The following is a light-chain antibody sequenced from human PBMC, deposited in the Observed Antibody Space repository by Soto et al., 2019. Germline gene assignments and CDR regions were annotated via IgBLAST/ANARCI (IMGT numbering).Light chain of an antibody. V-gene: IGKV1-5*01. Sequence: DIQMTQSPSTLSASVGDRATITCRASQSISRWLAWYQQKPGKAPQALIYDASSLKSGVPSRFSGNGSGTEFTLTISSLQPDDFATYYCQQSYSTLALTFGGGTKVDIK. CDR1: QSISRW. CDR2: DAS. CDR3: QQSYSTLALT. J-gene: IGKJ4*01.